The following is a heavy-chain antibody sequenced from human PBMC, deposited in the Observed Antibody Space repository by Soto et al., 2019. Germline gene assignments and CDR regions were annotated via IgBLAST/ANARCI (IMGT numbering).Heavy chain of an antibody. CDR1: GFTFSSYW. CDR3: ARVVYGVHLLPDY. J-gene: IGHJ4*02. V-gene: IGHV3-7*01. Sequence: YLRLSCSASGFTFSSYWLNWVRQAPGKALEWLANIKQDGSEKYYVDSVKGRFTMSRNNAKNSLYLQMNSLRAEDTAVYYCARVVYGVHLLPDYWGQGTLVTVS. D-gene: IGHD4-17*01. CDR2: IKQDGSEK.